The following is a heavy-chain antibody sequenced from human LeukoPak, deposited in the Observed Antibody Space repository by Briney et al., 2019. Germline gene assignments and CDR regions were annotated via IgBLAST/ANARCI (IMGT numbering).Heavy chain of an antibody. Sequence: GGSLRLSCAASGFTVSNNRLSWVRQAPGKGLEWVSSISSSSSYIYYADSVKGRFTISRDNAKNSLYLQMNSLRAEDTAVYYCTTGIRGDWGQGTLVTVSS. CDR1: GFTVSNNR. CDR3: TTGIRGD. CDR2: ISSSSSYI. J-gene: IGHJ4*02. V-gene: IGHV3-21*01. D-gene: IGHD2/OR15-2a*01.